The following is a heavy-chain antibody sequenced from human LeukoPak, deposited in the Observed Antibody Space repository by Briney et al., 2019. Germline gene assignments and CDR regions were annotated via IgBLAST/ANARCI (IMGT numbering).Heavy chain of an antibody. CDR1: GFTFSSYA. J-gene: IGHJ4*02. V-gene: IGHV3-30-3*01. CDR3: ARGEFSGLDY. CDR2: ILYDVGNG. Sequence: QPGRSLRLSCAASGFTFSSYAMHWVRQAPGKGLEGAAVILYDVGNGHYADSVRGRFTISRDNPKNTLWLQMNSLPPDDTAVYLFARGEFSGLDYWGQGTLVSVSS. D-gene: IGHD5-12*01.